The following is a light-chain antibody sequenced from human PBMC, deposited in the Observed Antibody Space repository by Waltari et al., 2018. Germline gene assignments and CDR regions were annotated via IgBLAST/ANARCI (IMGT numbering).Light chain of an antibody. J-gene: IGLJ2*01. CDR3: QSYDSDEGVV. Sequence: NSLLTQPHSVSESPGKTVTISRTRTSDSIASNYVQWYQQRPGSAPTTVIFEDNQRPSGVPDRFSASIDTSSNSASLTISGLKTEDEALYYCQSYDSDEGVVFGGGTKLTVL. CDR2: EDN. V-gene: IGLV6-57*03. CDR1: SDSIASNY.